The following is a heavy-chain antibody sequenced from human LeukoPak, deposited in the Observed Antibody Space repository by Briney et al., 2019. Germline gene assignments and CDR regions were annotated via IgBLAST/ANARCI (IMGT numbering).Heavy chain of an antibody. Sequence: SETLSLTCTVSGGSINSYYWSWIRQPPGKGLEWTGEINHSGSTNYNPSLKSRVTISVDTSKNQFSLKLSSVTAADTAVYYCARLSITVRYFDWLSGFDPWGQGTLVTVSS. D-gene: IGHD3-9*01. J-gene: IGHJ5*02. CDR3: ARLSITVRYFDWLSGFDP. V-gene: IGHV4-34*01. CDR2: INHSGST. CDR1: GGSINSYY.